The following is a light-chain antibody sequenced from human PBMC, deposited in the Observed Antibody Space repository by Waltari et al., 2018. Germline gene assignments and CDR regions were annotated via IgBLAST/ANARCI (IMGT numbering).Light chain of an antibody. CDR3: QQYGSSLRT. CDR1: QSVSSSY. J-gene: IGKJ1*01. V-gene: IGKV3-20*01. CDR2: GAS. Sequence: EIVLTQSPGTLSLSPGERATLSCRASQSVSSSYLDWYQQKPGQAPRLLIYGASSRATGIPDRCSVSGSGTDFTLTISRLEPEDFAVYYCQQYGSSLRTFGQGTKVEIK.